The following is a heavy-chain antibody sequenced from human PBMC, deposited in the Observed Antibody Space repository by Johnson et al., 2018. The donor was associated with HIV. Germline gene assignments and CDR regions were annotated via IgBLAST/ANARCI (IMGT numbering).Heavy chain of an antibody. CDR2: IYSGGST. CDR3: ASTRLGAFDI. V-gene: IGHV3-66*01. Sequence: VQLVDSGGGFVQPGGSLRLSCAASRFSVSSKYMSWVRQAPGKGLEWVSVIYSGGSTFYADSVKGRFTISRDNSGNTLYLQMDSLRVEDTAVYYCASTRLGAFDIWGQGTMVTVSS. D-gene: IGHD6-6*01. CDR1: RFSVSSKY. J-gene: IGHJ3*02.